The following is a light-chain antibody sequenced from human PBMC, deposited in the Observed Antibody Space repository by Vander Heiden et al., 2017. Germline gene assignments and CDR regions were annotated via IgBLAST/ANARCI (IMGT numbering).Light chain of an antibody. CDR3: SSWDDSIDGRV. V-gene: IGLV1-44*01. Sequence: QSVLTQPPSPSGPPVHSVTISCSGTCSNTGGNTVTWYQHLPGTDPSVLIFSYDQRYSAVPDRYSASKSGTSSTLAISVLQSEDEADYYCSSWDDSIDGRVFGGGTKLTVL. J-gene: IGLJ2*01. CDR1: CSNTGGNT. CDR2: SYD.